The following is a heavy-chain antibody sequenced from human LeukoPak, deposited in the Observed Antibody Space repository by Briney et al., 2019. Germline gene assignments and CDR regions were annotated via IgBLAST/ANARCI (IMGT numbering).Heavy chain of an antibody. J-gene: IGHJ5*02. Sequence: SGFXXXSYAMSWVRQAPGKGLEWVSAISGGGGSTYYADSVKGRFTISRDNSKNTLYLQMNSLRAEDTAVYYCAKNVVVVVARESAWGQGTLVTVSS. CDR1: GFXXXSYA. CDR2: ISGGGGST. CDR3: AKNVVVVVARESA. D-gene: IGHD2-15*01. V-gene: IGHV3-23*01.